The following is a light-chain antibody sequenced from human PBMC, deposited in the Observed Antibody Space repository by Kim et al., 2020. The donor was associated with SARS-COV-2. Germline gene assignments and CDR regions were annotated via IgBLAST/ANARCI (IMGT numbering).Light chain of an antibody. V-gene: IGLV3-1*01. CDR1: KLGNEY. Sequence: SYELTQPPSVSVSPGQTASITCSGDKLGNEYASWYQQRPGQSPELVIYQDKKRPSGIPERFAGSNSGNTATLTISGTQAMDEADYYCQAWDSSIWVFGGG. CDR3: QAWDSSIWV. J-gene: IGLJ3*02. CDR2: QDK.